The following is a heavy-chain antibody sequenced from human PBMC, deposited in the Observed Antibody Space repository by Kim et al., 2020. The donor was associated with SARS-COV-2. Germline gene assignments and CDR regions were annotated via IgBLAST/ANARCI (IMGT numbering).Heavy chain of an antibody. J-gene: IGHJ4*02. CDR3: AKLVGTTSLGHVNF. V-gene: IGHV3-23*01. Sequence: GGSLRLSCAASGFTFSNYAMSWVRQAPGKGLEWVSTISSGTGKSFYAASVKGRFTISRDNSKNTLYLQMNSLRAEDTAVYYCAKLVGTTSLGHVNFWGQGTLVTVSS. D-gene: IGHD4-4*01. CDR2: ISSGTGKS. CDR1: GFTFSNYA.